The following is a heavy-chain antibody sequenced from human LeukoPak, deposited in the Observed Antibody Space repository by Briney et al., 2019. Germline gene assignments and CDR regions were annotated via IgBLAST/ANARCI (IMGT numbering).Heavy chain of an antibody. CDR1: GYTFTVYY. CDR3: ARGREAAMVTPQVDY. CDR2: INPNSGGT. V-gene: IGHV1-2*02. J-gene: IGHJ4*02. Sequence: GASVKVPCKASGYTFTVYYMHWVRHAPGQGLGRMGWINPNSGGTNYAQKFQGRVTMTRGTSISTAYMELSRLRSDDTAVYYCARGREAAMVTPQVDYWGQGTLVTVSS. D-gene: IGHD5-18*01.